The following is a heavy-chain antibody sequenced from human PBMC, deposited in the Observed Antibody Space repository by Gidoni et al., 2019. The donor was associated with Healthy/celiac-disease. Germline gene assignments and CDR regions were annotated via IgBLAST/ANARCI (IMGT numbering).Heavy chain of an antibody. CDR3: ARRRYSSGWYFNDAFDI. J-gene: IGHJ3*02. D-gene: IGHD6-19*01. Sequence: QLQLQESGPGLVKPSETLSLPCTVSGGSISSSCYYWGWLRQPPGKGLEWIGGIDYSGSTYYNPSLKSRVTISVDTSKNQFSLKLSSVTAADTAVYYCARRRYSSGWYFNDAFDIWGQGTMVTVSS. V-gene: IGHV4-39*01. CDR1: GGSISSSCYY. CDR2: IDYSGST.